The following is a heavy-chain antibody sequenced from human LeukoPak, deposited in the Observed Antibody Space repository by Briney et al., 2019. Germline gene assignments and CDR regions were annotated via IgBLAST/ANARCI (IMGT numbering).Heavy chain of an antibody. V-gene: IGHV3-30*02. J-gene: IGHJ4*02. D-gene: IGHD5-24*01. CDR3: AKSGYNRFDY. CDR2: IQNDGNYK. CDR1: RFSFSDYG. Sequence: GGSLRLSCAASRFSFSDYGMHWVRQAPVKGLEWVAFIQNDGNYKNFADSVKGRFTISRDNSKNTLYLQMISLRAEDTAVYYCAKSGYNRFDYWGQGTLVTVSS.